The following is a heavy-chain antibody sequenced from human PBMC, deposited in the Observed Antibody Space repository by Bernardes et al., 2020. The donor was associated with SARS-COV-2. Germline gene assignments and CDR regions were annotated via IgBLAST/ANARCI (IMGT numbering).Heavy chain of an antibody. CDR1: GYTFTSRN. Sequence: ASVKVSCKASGYTFTSRNMHWVRQAPGQGLEWMGTINPFAGNIRYAQKFQGRVSMTRDTSSATFYMELWSLTSEDTAVYYCARVAVSPATHLDNWGQGTLVTVSS. CDR2: INPFAGNI. CDR3: ARVAVSPATHLDN. V-gene: IGHV1-46*01. J-gene: IGHJ4*02.